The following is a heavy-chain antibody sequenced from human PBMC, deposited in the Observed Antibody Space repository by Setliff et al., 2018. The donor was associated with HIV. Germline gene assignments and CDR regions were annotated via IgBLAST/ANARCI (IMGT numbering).Heavy chain of an antibody. Sequence: SETLSLTCSVSGGSISSGTNYWSWIRQPAGKGLEWIGRVNSRGYTEYNPSFKSRVTISVDTSKNQFSLKLSSVTAADTAVYYCARDRLDGHDTSGYYYAYWGQGTLVTVSS. J-gene: IGHJ4*02. V-gene: IGHV4-61*02. CDR2: VNSRGYT. D-gene: IGHD3-22*01. CDR3: ARDRLDGHDTSGYYYAY. CDR1: GGSISSGTNY.